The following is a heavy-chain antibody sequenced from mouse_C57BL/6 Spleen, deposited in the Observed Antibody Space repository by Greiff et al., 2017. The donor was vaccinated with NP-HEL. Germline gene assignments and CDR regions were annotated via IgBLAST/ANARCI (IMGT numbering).Heavy chain of an antibody. CDR1: GYTFTSYW. CDR3: ARRGIYYGNYVWFAY. CDR2: IDPSDSET. V-gene: IGHV1-52*01. J-gene: IGHJ3*01. D-gene: IGHD2-1*01. Sequence: VQLQQPGAELVRPGSSVKLSCKASGYTFTSYWMHWVKQRPIQGLEWIGNIDPSDSETHYNQKFKDKATLTVDKSSSTAYMQLSSLTSEDSAVYYCARRGIYYGNYVWFAYWGQGTLVTVSA.